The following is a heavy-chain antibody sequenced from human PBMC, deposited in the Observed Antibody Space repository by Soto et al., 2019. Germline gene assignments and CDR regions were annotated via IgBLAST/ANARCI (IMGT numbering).Heavy chain of an antibody. CDR3: ASLRLGGFDY. V-gene: IGHV4-59*01. CDR2: IYYSGST. Sequence: ASETLSLTCTVSGGSISSYYWSWIRQPPGKGLEWIGYIYYSGSTNYNPSLKSRVTISVDTSKNQFSLKLSSVTAADTAVYYCASLRLGGFDYWGQGTLVTVSS. D-gene: IGHD3-16*01. J-gene: IGHJ4*02. CDR1: GGSISSYY.